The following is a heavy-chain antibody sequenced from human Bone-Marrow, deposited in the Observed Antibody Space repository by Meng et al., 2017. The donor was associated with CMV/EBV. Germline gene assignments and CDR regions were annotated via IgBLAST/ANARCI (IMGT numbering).Heavy chain of an antibody. CDR1: GFTFGSYA. CDR3: AKGGGAGRRYYYYGMDV. J-gene: IGHJ6*02. V-gene: IGHV3-23*01. D-gene: IGHD3-10*01. CDR2: ISASGGTT. Sequence: GESLKISCAASGFTFGSYAMNWVRQAPGKGLEWVSAISASGGTTYYADSVKGRFTISRDNSKNTLYLQMNSLRAEDTAVYYCAKGGGAGRRYYYYGMDVWGQGTTVTVSS.